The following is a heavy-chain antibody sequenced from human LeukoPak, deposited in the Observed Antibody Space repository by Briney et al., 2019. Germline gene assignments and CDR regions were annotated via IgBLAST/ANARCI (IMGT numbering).Heavy chain of an antibody. D-gene: IGHD2-15*01. J-gene: IGHJ5*02. Sequence: PGGSLRLSCAASGFTFSNYAMIWVRQAPGKGLEWVSAIGGSGGSTYYADSVKGRFIISRDNFKNTLYLQMNSLRAEDTAVYYCAKEFYSSNWFDPWGQGTLVTVSS. CDR2: IGGSGGST. CDR3: AKEFYSSNWFDP. CDR1: GFTFSNYA. V-gene: IGHV3-23*01.